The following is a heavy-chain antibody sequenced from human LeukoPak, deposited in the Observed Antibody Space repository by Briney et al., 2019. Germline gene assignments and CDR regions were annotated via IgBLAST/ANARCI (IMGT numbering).Heavy chain of an antibody. CDR1: GGSISSGDYY. J-gene: IGHJ4*02. CDR3: ASMAVGELIHFDY. V-gene: IGHV4-30-4*01. D-gene: IGHD3-10*01. CDR2: IYYSGST. Sequence: SQTLSLTCTVSGGSISSGDYYWSWIRQPPGKGLEWIGYIYYSGSTCYNPSLKSRVTISVDTSKNQFSLKLSSVTAADTAVYYCASMAVGELIHFDYWGQGTLVTVSS.